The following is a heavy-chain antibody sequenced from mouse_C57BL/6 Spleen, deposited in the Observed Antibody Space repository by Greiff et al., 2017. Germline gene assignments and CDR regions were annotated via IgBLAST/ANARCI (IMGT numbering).Heavy chain of an antibody. CDR1: GFTFSDYG. CDR3: ASGTAQASSLDY. Sequence: EVQRVESGGGLVKPGGSLKLSCAASGFTFSDYGMHWVRQAPEKGLEWVAYISSGSSTIYYADTVKGRFTISRDNAKNTLCLELSSLRSEDTAMYYCASGTAQASSLDYWGQGTTLTVSS. D-gene: IGHD3-2*02. CDR2: ISSGSSTI. J-gene: IGHJ2*01. V-gene: IGHV5-17*01.